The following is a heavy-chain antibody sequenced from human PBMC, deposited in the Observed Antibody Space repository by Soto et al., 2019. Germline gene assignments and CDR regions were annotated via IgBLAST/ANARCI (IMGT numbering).Heavy chain of an antibody. CDR2: IWYDGSNK. D-gene: IGHD1-7*01. J-gene: IGHJ4*02. Sequence: GGSLRLSCAASGFTFSSYGMHWVRQAPGKGLEWVAVIWYDGSNKYYADSVKGRFTISRDNSKNTLYLQMNSLRAEDTAVYYCARDGQTGTPFDYWGQGTLVTVSS. V-gene: IGHV3-33*01. CDR3: ARDGQTGTPFDY. CDR1: GFTFSSYG.